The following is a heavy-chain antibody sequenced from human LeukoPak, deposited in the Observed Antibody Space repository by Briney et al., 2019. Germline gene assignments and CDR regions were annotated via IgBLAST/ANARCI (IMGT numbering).Heavy chain of an antibody. V-gene: IGHV3-33*01. D-gene: IGHD6-6*01. J-gene: IGHJ4*02. Sequence: QPGGSLRLSCAASGSTFSSYGMHWVRQAPGKGLEWVAVIWYDGSNKYYADSVKGRFTISRDNSKNTLYLQMNSLRAEDTAVYYCARDGEQLDLDYWGQGTLVTVSS. CDR3: ARDGEQLDLDY. CDR1: GSTFSSYG. CDR2: IWYDGSNK.